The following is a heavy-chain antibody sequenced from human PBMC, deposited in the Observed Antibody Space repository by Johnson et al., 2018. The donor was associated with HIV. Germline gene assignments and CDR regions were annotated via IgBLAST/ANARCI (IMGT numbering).Heavy chain of an antibody. V-gene: IGHV3-30*02. J-gene: IGHJ3*02. D-gene: IGHD3-10*01. CDR1: GFTFSSYA. CDR2: IRYDGSNR. CDR3: AKDSTYYGGSSGAFDI. Sequence: VQLVESGGGVVQPGRSLRLSCAASGFTFSSYAMHWVRQAPGKGPEWVAFIRYDGSNRYYADSVKGRFTLSRDNSKNTLYLQMNSLRAEDTAVYYCAKDSTYYGGSSGAFDIWGQGTMVTVSS.